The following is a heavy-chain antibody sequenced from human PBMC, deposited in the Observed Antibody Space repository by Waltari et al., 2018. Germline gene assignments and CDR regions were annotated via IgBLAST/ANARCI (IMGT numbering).Heavy chain of an antibody. D-gene: IGHD1-20*01. J-gene: IGHJ4*02. CDR1: GFTFSSYS. V-gene: IGHV3-48*01. CDR2: ISSSSSTI. CDR3: ARVVRGGNWDGKY. Sequence: EVQLVESGGGLVQPGGSLRLSCAASGFTFSSYSMNWVRQAPGKGLEWVSYISSSSSTIYYADSVKGRFTISRDNAKNSLYLQMNSLRAEDTAVYYCARVVRGGNWDGKYWGQGTLVTVSS.